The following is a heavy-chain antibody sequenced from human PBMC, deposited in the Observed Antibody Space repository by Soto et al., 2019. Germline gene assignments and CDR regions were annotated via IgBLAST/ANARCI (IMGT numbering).Heavy chain of an antibody. J-gene: IGHJ6*02. V-gene: IGHV3-23*01. D-gene: IGHD1-26*01. CDR1: GFTFSSYA. Sequence: EVQLLESGGGLVQPGGSLRLSCAASGFTFSSYAMSWVRQAPGKGLEWVSAISGSGGSTYYADSVKGRFTISRDNSKNSLYLQMSSLRAEDTAVYYCAKVRTRPHSGGYYPLHYGMDVWGQGTTVTVSS. CDR3: AKVRTRPHSGGYYPLHYGMDV. CDR2: ISGSGGST.